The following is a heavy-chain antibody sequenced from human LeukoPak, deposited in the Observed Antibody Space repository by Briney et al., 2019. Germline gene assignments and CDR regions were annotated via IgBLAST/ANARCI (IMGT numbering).Heavy chain of an antibody. J-gene: IGHJ4*02. CDR3: ARARNPYGDFDY. CDR2: IIPIFGTA. Sequence: SVKVSCKASGGTFSSYAISWVRQAPGQGLEWMGRIIPIFGTANYAQKFQGRVTITTDESTSTAYMELSSLRSEDTAVYYCARARNPYGDFDYWGQGTLVTVSS. D-gene: IGHD4-17*01. CDR1: GGTFSSYA. V-gene: IGHV1-69*05.